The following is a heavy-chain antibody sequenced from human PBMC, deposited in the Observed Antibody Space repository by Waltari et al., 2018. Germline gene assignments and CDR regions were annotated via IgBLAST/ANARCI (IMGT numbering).Heavy chain of an antibody. CDR2: IIPILGIA. CDR1: GGTFSSYA. CDR3: ARRWLQLDYYYYMDV. D-gene: IGHD5-12*01. V-gene: IGHV1-69*10. J-gene: IGHJ6*03. Sequence: QVQLVQSGAEVKKPGSSVKVSCKASGGTFSSYAISWVRQAPGQGLEWMGGIIPILGIANYAQKFQGRVTITADKSTSTAYMELSSLRSEDTAVYYCARRWLQLDYYYYMDVWGKGTTVTVSS.